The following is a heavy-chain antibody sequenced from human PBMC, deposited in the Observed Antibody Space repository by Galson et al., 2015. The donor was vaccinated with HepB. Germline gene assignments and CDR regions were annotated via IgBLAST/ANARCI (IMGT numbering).Heavy chain of an antibody. V-gene: IGHV1-18*01. D-gene: IGHD2-15*01. J-gene: IGHJ5*02. Sequence: SLKVSCKASGFAFSSYSITWVRQAPGQGLEWVGWFNPYNRDTNFARKVQGRFTMTTDTFKNTAYMELTSLRPDDTAVYYCARGALVAVVGGTHNHWFGPWGQGTLVTVSS. CDR2: FNPYNRDT. CDR1: GFAFSSYS. CDR3: ARGALVAVVGGTHNHWFGP.